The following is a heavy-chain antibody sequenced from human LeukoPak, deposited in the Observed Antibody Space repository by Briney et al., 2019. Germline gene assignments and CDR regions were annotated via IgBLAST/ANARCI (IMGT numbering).Heavy chain of an antibody. V-gene: IGHV1-18*01. CDR1: GYTFTSYG. J-gene: IGHJ3*02. CDR2: ISAYNGNT. CDR3: ATGPRYCSSTSCSEGAFDI. D-gene: IGHD2-2*01. Sequence: GASVKVSCKASGYTFTSYGISWVRQAPGQGLEWMGWISAYNGNTNYAQKLQGRVTMTTDTSTSTAYMELRSLRSDDTAVYYCATGPRYCSSTSCSEGAFDIWGQGTMVTVSS.